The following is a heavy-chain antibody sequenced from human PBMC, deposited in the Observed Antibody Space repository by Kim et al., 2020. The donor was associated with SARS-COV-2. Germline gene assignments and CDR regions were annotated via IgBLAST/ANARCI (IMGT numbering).Heavy chain of an antibody. J-gene: IGHJ6*02. D-gene: IGHD3-22*01. V-gene: IGHV3-30*04. Sequence: GGSLRLSCAASGFTFSSYAMHWVRQAPGKGLEWVAVISYDGSNKYYADSVKGRFTISRDNSKNTLYLQMNSLRAEDTAVYYCARDLPVNHGMDVWGQGTT. CDR2: ISYDGSNK. CDR3: ARDLPVNHGMDV. CDR1: GFTFSSYA.